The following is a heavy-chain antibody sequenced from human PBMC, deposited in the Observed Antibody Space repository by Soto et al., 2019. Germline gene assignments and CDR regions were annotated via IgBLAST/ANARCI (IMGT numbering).Heavy chain of an antibody. V-gene: IGHV1-69*13. CDR3: ARGVIHGGYSYGYKYYYGMDV. Sequence: SVKVSCKASGGTFSSYAISWVRQAPGQGLEWMGGIIPIFGTANYAQKFQGRVTITADESTSTAYMELSSLRSEDTAVYYCARGVIHGGYSYGYKYYYGMDVWGQGTTVTVSS. J-gene: IGHJ6*02. D-gene: IGHD5-18*01. CDR1: GGTFSSYA. CDR2: IIPIFGTA.